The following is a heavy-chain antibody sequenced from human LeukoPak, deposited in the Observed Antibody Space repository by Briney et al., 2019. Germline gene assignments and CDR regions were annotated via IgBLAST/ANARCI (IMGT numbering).Heavy chain of an antibody. Sequence: GRSLRLSCAASGFTFSSYGMHWVRQAPGKGLEYVSTISSNGVSTFYADSVKGRFTISRDNSKNTLYLQMSSLRAEDTAVYYCVKAEWGYSGYDYSDYWGQGTLVTVSS. J-gene: IGHJ4*02. V-gene: IGHV3-64D*09. CDR1: GFTFSSYG. CDR2: ISSNGVST. D-gene: IGHD5-12*01. CDR3: VKAEWGYSGYDYSDY.